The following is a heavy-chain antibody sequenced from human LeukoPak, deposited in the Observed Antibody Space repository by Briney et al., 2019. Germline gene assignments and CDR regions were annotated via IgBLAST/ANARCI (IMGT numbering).Heavy chain of an antibody. Sequence: PGGSLRLSCAASGFTVSSNYMSWVRQAPGKGLEWVSVIYSGGSTYYADSVKGRFTISRDNSKNTLYRQMNSLRAEDTAVYYCASNCGGDCYPNDGIWFDPWGQGTLVTVSS. CDR2: IYSGGST. D-gene: IGHD2-21*02. V-gene: IGHV3-53*01. J-gene: IGHJ5*02. CDR1: GFTVSSNY. CDR3: ASNCGGDCYPNDGIWFDP.